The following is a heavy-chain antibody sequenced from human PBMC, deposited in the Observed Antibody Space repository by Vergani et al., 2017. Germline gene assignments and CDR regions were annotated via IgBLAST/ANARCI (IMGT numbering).Heavy chain of an antibody. D-gene: IGHD3-9*01. CDR2: IVVGSGNT. J-gene: IGHJ6*03. CDR1: GGTFSSYA. Sequence: QLVQSGAEVKKPGSSVKVSCKASGGTFSSYAISWVRQARGQRLEWIGWIVVGSGNTNYAQKFQERVTITRDMSTSTAYMELSSLRSEDTAVYYCAADRAGYYDILTGYFDYYYMDVWGKGTTVTVSS. CDR3: AADRAGYYDILTGYFDYYYMDV. V-gene: IGHV1-58*02.